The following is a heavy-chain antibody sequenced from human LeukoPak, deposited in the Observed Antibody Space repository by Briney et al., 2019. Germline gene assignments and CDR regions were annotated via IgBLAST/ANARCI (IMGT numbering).Heavy chain of an antibody. CDR3: AREGEFYYDSSGSFDY. CDR2: ISSSGSTI. Sequence: PGGSLRLSCAASGFTFSSYEMNWVRQAPGKGLEWVSYISSSGSTIYYADSVEGRFTISRDNAKNSLYLQMNSLRAEDTAVYYCAREGEFYYDSSGSFDYWGQGTLVTVSS. J-gene: IGHJ4*02. V-gene: IGHV3-48*03. D-gene: IGHD3-22*01. CDR1: GFTFSSYE.